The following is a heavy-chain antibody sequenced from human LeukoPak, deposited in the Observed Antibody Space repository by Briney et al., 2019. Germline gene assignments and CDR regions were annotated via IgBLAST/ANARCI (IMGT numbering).Heavy chain of an antibody. CDR1: GFTFSSYA. Sequence: GGSLRLSCAASGFTFSSYAMSWVRQAPGKGLEWVSAISGSGGSTYYADSVKGRFTISRDNAKNSLYLQMNSLRAEDTALYYCARDISSSRGDFDYWGQGTLVTVSS. CDR2: ISGSGGST. D-gene: IGHD6-6*01. CDR3: ARDISSSRGDFDY. V-gene: IGHV3-23*01. J-gene: IGHJ4*02.